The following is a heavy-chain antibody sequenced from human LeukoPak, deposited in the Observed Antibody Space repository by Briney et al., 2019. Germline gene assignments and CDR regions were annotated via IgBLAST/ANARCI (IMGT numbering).Heavy chain of an antibody. CDR1: GGSISSYY. CDR3: ARGRVLLWFGTKNRFDY. J-gene: IGHJ4*02. D-gene: IGHD3-10*01. Sequence: SETLSLTCTVSGGSISSYYWSWIRQPAGKGLEWIGRIYTSGSTNYNPSLKSRVTMSVDTSKNQFSLKLSSVTAADTAVYYCARGRVLLWFGTKNRFDYWGQGTLVTVSS. CDR2: IYTSGST. V-gene: IGHV4-4*07.